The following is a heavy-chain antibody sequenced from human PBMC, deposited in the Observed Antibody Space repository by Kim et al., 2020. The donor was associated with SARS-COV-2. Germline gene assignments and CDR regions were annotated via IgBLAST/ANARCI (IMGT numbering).Heavy chain of an antibody. V-gene: IGHV3-73*01. CDR2: IRSKANSYAP. D-gene: IGHD1-1*01. CDR1: GFSFRDSA. CDR3: TRVPGTTVAFWDAYDI. J-gene: IGHJ3*02. Sequence: GGSLRLSGAASGFSFRDSAMHWVRQASGKGLEWVGRIRSKANSYAPPYAASVKGRFTRSRDDFTNAAYLQMTSLKTESTAVYYCTRVPGTTVAFWDAYDIWGQGTMVTVSS.